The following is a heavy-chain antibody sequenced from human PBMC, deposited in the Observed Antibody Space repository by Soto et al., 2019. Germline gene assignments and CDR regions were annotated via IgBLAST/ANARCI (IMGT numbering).Heavy chain of an antibody. CDR2: ISNCGST. Sequence: QVQLQESGPGLVKPSETLSLTCTVSGGSISNVNYCWSWIRQSPDKGLEWIGNISNCGSTYNNPSLKTRVTISVDTSKNQVSLKLSSVSAADTAVYYCASGPSGDKVDYGGQGTLVTFSS. D-gene: IGHD7-27*01. J-gene: IGHJ4*02. V-gene: IGHV4-30-4*01. CDR3: ASGPSGDKVDY. CDR1: GGSISNVNYC.